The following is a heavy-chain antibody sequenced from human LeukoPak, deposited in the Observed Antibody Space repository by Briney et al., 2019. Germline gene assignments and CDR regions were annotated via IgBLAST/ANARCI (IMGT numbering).Heavy chain of an antibody. CDR1: VYTFTDYY. V-gene: IGHV1-2*02. CDR3: ARANFLYCSSTTCLFDY. D-gene: IGHD2-2*01. J-gene: IGHJ4*02. Sequence: GSVKVSCKASVYTFTDYYMHWVRQAPWQGFEWMGWLNPNDGDTNYAQKFQGRVTMTRDTSISTAHMEVSRLRSDDTAVYYCARANFLYCSSTTCLFDYWGQGTLVTVSS. CDR2: LNPNDGDT.